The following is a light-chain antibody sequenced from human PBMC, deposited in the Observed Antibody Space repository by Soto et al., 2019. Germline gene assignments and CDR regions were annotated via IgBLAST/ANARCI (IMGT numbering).Light chain of an antibody. Sequence: DIQMTQSPAALSASVGDRVTITCRASQSINKWMAWYQLKPGEAPQLLIYKASSLQSGVPSRFSGSGSGTDFTLAISILQQEDSVTYCWLQDIYYPWTFGQGTKVDIK. V-gene: IGKV1-5*03. J-gene: IGKJ1*01. CDR2: KAS. CDR1: QSINKW. CDR3: LQDIYYPWT.